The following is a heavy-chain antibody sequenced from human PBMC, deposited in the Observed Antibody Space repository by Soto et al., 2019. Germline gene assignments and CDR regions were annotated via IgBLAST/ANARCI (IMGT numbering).Heavy chain of an antibody. J-gene: IGHJ4*02. CDR2: ISSSSSYT. V-gene: IGHV3-11*06. Sequence: QVQLVESGGGLVKSGGSLRLSCAASGFTFSDYYMSWIRQAPGKGLEWVSYISSSSSYTNYTDSVKGRFTISRDNAKNSLHLQMNSLRAEDTAVYYCARNWNYVDYWGQGTLVTVSS. CDR1: GFTFSDYY. D-gene: IGHD1-1*01. CDR3: ARNWNYVDY.